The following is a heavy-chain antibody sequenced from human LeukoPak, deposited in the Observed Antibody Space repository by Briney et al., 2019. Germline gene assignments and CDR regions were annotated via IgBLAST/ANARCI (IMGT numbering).Heavy chain of an antibody. D-gene: IGHD2-15*01. Sequence: TSETLSLTCTVSGGSISSYYWSWIRQPPGKGLEWIGYIYYSVSTNYNPSLKSRFTISVDTSKNQFSLKLSSVTAADTAVYYCARESETRDCSGGSCPYIIDYWGQGTLVTVSS. CDR3: ARESETRDCSGGSCPYIIDY. CDR1: GGSISSYY. CDR2: IYYSVST. V-gene: IGHV4-59*01. J-gene: IGHJ4*02.